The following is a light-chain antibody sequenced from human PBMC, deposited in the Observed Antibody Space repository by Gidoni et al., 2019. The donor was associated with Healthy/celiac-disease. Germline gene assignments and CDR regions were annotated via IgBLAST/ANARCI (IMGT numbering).Light chain of an antibody. CDR3: QQSYSTPRVYT. CDR1: QSISSY. V-gene: IGKV1-39*01. J-gene: IGKJ2*01. Sequence: DIQMTQSPSSLSASVGDRVTITCRASQSISSYLNWYQQKPGKAPKLLIYAASSLQSGVPSSFSGSGSGTDFTLTISSLQPEDFATYYCQQSYSTPRVYTFGQGTKLEIK. CDR2: AAS.